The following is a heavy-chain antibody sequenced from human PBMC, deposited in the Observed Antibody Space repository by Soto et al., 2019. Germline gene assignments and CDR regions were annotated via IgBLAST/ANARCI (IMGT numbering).Heavy chain of an antibody. CDR3: ARAWDSSSWYDY. V-gene: IGHV1-18*01. D-gene: IGHD6-13*01. J-gene: IGHJ4*02. CDR2: ISAYNGNT. CDR1: GYTFTSYG. Sequence: ASVKVSCKASGYTFTSYGISWVRQTPGQGLEWMGWISAYNGNTNYAQKLQDRVTMTTDTSTSTAYMELRSLRSDDTAVYYCARAWDSSSWYDYWGQGTLVTVSS.